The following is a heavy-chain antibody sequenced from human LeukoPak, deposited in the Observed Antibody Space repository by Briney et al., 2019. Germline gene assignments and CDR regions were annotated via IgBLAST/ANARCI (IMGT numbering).Heavy chain of an antibody. V-gene: IGHV3-48*03. CDR1: GFTFSSYE. J-gene: IGHJ4*02. CDR2: ISSSGSTI. Sequence: GGSLRLSCAASGFTFSSYEMNWVRQAPGKGLEWVSYISSSGSTIYYADSVKGRFTISRDNAKNSLYLQMNSLRAEDTAVYFCAKRGVVIRVILVGFHKEAYYFESWGQGALVTVSS. D-gene: IGHD3/OR15-3a*01. CDR3: AKRGVVIRVILVGFHKEAYYFES.